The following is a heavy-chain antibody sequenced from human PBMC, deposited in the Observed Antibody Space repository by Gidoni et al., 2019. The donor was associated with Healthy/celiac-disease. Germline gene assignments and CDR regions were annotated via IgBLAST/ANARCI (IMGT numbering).Heavy chain of an antibody. CDR1: GYTFTGYY. CDR3: ARAIDIVLMVYAIGGGY. CDR2: INPNSGGT. J-gene: IGHJ4*02. D-gene: IGHD2-8*01. V-gene: IGHV1-2*02. Sequence: QVQLVQSGAEVKKPGASVKVSCKASGYTFTGYYMNWVRQAPGQGLEWMGWINPNSGGTNYAQKFQGRVTMTRDTSISTAYMELSRLRSDDTAVYYCARAIDIVLMVYAIGGGYWGQGTLVTVSS.